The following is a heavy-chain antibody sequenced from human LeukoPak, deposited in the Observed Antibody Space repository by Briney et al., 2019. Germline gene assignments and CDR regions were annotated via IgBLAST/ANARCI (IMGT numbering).Heavy chain of an antibody. V-gene: IGHV3-21*04. Sequence: GGSLRLSCAASEFTFSSYSMNWVRQAPGKGLEWVSSISSSSSYIYYAGSVKGRFTISRDNAKNSLYLQMNSLRAEDTAVYYCARDREILGSSTSCPFDYWGQGTLVTVSS. CDR1: EFTFSSYS. J-gene: IGHJ4*02. CDR2: ISSSSSYI. D-gene: IGHD2-2*01. CDR3: ARDREILGSSTSCPFDY.